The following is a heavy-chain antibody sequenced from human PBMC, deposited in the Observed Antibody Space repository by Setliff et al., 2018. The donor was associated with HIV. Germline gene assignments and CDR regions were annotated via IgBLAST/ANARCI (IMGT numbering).Heavy chain of an antibody. CDR3: TRVAVITDDACDV. V-gene: IGHV1-46*02. Sequence: ASVKVSCKASGDTFNNYYIYWVRQAPGQGLEWMGMINPRGETTNYAQKFQGRVTMTRDTSTSTVYMELSSLRSEDTAFYYCTRVAVITDDACDVWGQVTMVTVSS. D-gene: IGHD3-16*01. CDR1: GDTFNNYY. J-gene: IGHJ3*01. CDR2: INPRGETT.